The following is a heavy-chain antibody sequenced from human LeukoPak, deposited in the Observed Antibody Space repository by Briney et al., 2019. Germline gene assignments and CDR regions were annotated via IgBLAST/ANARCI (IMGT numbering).Heavy chain of an antibody. Sequence: GGSLRLSCVVSGFTFTTHWMHWVRQVPGKGLVWVSRINIYDGDTYYAGSVRGRFTISRDTAENTMYLQMNSLWAEDTGVYYCARARDGSKNALDSWGQETLVTVSS. CDR2: INIYDGDT. V-gene: IGHV3-74*01. CDR3: ARARDGSKNALDS. J-gene: IGHJ4*02. CDR1: GFTFTTHW. D-gene: IGHD5-24*01.